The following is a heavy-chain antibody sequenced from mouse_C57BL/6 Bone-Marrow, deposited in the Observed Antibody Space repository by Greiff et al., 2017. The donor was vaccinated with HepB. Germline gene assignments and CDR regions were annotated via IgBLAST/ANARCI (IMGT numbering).Heavy chain of an antibody. CDR1: GFSLTSYG. CDR2: IWRGGST. J-gene: IGHJ4*01. D-gene: IGHD2-5*01. Sequence: QVQLKESGPGLVQPSQSLSITCTVSGFSLTSYGVHWVRQSPGKGLEWLGVIWRGGSTDYNAAFMSRLSITKDNSKSQVFFKMNSLQADDTAIYYGAKRRSNYDAMDYWGQGTSVTVSS. V-gene: IGHV2-5*01. CDR3: AKRRSNYDAMDY.